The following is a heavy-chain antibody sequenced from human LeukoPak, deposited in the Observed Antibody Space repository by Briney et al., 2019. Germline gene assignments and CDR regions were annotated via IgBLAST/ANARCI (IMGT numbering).Heavy chain of an antibody. V-gene: IGHV1-69*13. Sequence: ASVKVSCKASGGTFSNYAISWVRQAPGQGLEWMGGIIPMFGTANYAQKFQGRLTIIADDSTSTAYMELSSLKSEDKAVYYCARRFGDFWSGFDYWGQGTLVAVSS. D-gene: IGHD3-3*01. CDR2: IIPMFGTA. CDR1: GGTFSNYA. CDR3: ARRFGDFWSGFDY. J-gene: IGHJ4*02.